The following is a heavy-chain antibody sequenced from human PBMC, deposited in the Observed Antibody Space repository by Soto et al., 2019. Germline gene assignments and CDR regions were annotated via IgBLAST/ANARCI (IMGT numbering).Heavy chain of an antibody. CDR3: ARLARPKVGYYYGMDV. CDR1: GGSFSGYY. Sequence: PSETLSLTCAVYGGSFSGYYWSWIRQPPGKGLEWIGYIYYSGSTYYNPSLKSRVTISVDTSKNQFSLKLSSVTAADTAVYYCARLARPKVGYYYGMDVWGQGTTVTVSS. J-gene: IGHJ6*02. CDR2: IYYSGST. V-gene: IGHV4-34*09. D-gene: IGHD6-6*01.